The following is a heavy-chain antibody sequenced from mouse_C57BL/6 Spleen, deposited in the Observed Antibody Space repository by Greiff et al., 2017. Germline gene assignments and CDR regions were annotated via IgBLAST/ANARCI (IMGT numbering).Heavy chain of an antibody. V-gene: IGHV1-50*01. CDR2: IDPSDSYT. J-gene: IGHJ4*01. CDR3: AREGAMDY. CDR1: GYTFTSYW. Sequence: QVQLQQPGAELVKPGASVKLSCKASGYTFTSYWMQWVKQRPGQGLEWIGEIDPSDSYTNYNQKFKGKATLTVDTSSSTAYMQLSSLTSEDSAVYYWAREGAMDYWGQGTSGTVSS.